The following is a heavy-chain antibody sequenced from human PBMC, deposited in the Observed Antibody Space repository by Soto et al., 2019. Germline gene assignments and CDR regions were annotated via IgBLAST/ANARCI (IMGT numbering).Heavy chain of an antibody. Sequence: QVVLLQSGAEVKEPGSSVRVSCQVSGSTFNNFAFSWVRQAPGHGPEWMGGIVVDSNTAEYSQRFQDRVTITADTPTDTLYMELGSLPFEDTAVYYCARAIKRWEVNYYFDFWGQGTLVTVSS. CDR3: ARAIKRWEVNYYFDF. V-gene: IGHV1-69*06. CDR1: GSTFNNFA. D-gene: IGHD1-26*01. CDR2: IVVDSNTA. J-gene: IGHJ4*02.